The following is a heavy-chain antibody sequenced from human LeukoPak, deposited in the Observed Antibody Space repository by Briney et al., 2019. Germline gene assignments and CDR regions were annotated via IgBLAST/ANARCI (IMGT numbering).Heavy chain of an antibody. D-gene: IGHD5-24*01. Sequence: GGSLRLSCAASGFTFSSYSMIWVRQAPGEGLEWVSSISSSSSYIYYADSVKGRFNISRDNAKTSLYLQMNRLRAEDTAVYYCASRDGYNFYWGQGTLVTVSS. J-gene: IGHJ4*02. CDR1: GFTFSSYS. CDR2: ISSSSSYI. V-gene: IGHV3-21*01. CDR3: ASRDGYNFY.